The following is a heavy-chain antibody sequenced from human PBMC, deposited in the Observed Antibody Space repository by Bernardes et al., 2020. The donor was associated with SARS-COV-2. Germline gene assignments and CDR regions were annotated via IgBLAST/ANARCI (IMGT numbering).Heavy chain of an antibody. CDR1: GYTFTSYV. V-gene: IGHV1-18*01. D-gene: IGHD2-2*01. J-gene: IGHJ6*02. Sequence: ASVKVSCKASGYTFTSYVLIWVRQAPGQGLEWMGWISAYNGNTNYEQKLQGRVTMTTDKSTRTAYMELRSLRSDDTAVYYCARYIVVVPAAIGYYYYYGMDVWGQGTTVTVSS. CDR3: ARYIVVVPAAIGYYYYYGMDV. CDR2: ISAYNGNT.